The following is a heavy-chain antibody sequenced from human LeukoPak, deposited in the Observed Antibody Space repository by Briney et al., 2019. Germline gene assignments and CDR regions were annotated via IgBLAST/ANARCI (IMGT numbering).Heavy chain of an antibody. CDR2: ISYDGSNK. J-gene: IGHJ4*02. CDR1: GFTFSSYA. V-gene: IGHV3-30-3*01. D-gene: IGHD6-6*01. CDR3: ARDLGRAARYYFDY. Sequence: GGSLRLSCAASGFTFSSYAMHWFRQAPGKGLEWVAVISYDGSNKYYADSVKGRFTISRDNSKNTLYLQMNSLRTEDTAIYYCARDLGRAARYYFDYWGQGTLVTVSS.